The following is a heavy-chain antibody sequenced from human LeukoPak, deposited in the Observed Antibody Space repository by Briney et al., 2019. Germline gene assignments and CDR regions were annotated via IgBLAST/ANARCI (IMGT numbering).Heavy chain of an antibody. J-gene: IGHJ4*02. CDR2: ISGSGVST. CDR3: AKGARYCSGGSCLDEYYFDY. Sequence: GGSLRLSCAASGFTFSNYAMSWVRQAPGKGREWVSGISGSGVSTYNADSVKSRLTISIENSKNTLYVQMNSLRAEETAVYFCAKGARYCSGGSCLDEYYFDYWGQGTLVTVSS. CDR1: GFTFSNYA. D-gene: IGHD2-15*01. V-gene: IGHV3-23*01.